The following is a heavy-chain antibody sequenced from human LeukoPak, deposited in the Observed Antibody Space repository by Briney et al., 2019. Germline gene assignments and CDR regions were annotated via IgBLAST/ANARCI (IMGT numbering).Heavy chain of an antibody. CDR2: ISGSGGST. CDR1: GFTFSSYW. D-gene: IGHD4-17*01. CDR3: ALREVYGDYIDY. V-gene: IGHV3-23*01. J-gene: IGHJ4*02. Sequence: GGSLRLSCAASGFTFSSYWMHWVRQAPGKGLVWVCISGSGGSTYNADSVKGRFTISRDNSKNTLYLQMNSLRAEDTALYYCALREVYGDYIDYWGQGTLVTVSS.